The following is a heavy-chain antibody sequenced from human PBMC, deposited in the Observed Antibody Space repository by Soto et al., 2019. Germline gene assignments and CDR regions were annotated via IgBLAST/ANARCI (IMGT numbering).Heavy chain of an antibody. J-gene: IGHJ5*02. Sequence: QLQLQESGSGLVKPSQTLSLTCAVSGGSISSGGYSWCGIRQPPGKGLEWIGYIYHSGSTYYNPPVESGVTEAVDRSKDQFSLRLRSVAAVDRAGYYGARGPGPGGKGTRVTVSS. CDR2: IYHSGST. CDR1: GGSISSGGYS. V-gene: IGHV4-30-2*01. CDR3: ARGPGP.